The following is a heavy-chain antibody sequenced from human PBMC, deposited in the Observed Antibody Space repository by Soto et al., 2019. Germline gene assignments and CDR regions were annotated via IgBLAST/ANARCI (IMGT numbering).Heavy chain of an antibody. D-gene: IGHD3-3*01. CDR3: ARGGRFLAWLQEAFDS. CDR1: RFTFSNYA. V-gene: IGHV3-33*05. CDR2: ISYDGSKK. J-gene: IGHJ4*02. Sequence: GGSLRLSCAASRFTFSNYAMHWVHQAPGKGLQWVAVISYDGSKKYFADSVKGRFTISRDNSRNTLCLHMNSLRVEDTAVYYCARGGRFLAWLQEAFDSWGQGTPDTVS.